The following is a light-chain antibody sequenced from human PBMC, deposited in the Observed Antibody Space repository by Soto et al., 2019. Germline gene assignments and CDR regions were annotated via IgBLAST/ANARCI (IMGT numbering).Light chain of an antibody. CDR1: QSVLYSSNNKNY. Sequence: DIVMTQSPDSLAVSLGERATINCKSSQSVLYSSNNKNYLAWYQQKPGQPPKLLIYWASTRESGVPDRVSGSGSGTDFTLTINSLPAEDVAVYYCQKYYSTPYTFGQGPKLEIK. V-gene: IGKV4-1*01. J-gene: IGKJ2*01. CDR3: QKYYSTPYT. CDR2: WAS.